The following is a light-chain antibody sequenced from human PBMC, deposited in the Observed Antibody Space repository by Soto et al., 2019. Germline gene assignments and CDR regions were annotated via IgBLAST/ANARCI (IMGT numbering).Light chain of an antibody. CDR3: QQYNNWPRLT. Sequence: MTQSPATLSVAPGGRATLSCRASQSVGVNLAWYQQKHGQAPRLLLYAASTRATAIPARFSGSGSGAEFTLTIDSLQSEDFAVYYCQQYNNWPRLTFGGGTKVEIK. V-gene: IGKV3-15*01. CDR2: AAS. CDR1: QSVGVN. J-gene: IGKJ4*01.